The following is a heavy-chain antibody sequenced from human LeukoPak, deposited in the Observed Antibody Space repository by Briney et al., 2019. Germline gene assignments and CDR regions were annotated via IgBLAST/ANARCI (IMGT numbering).Heavy chain of an antibody. J-gene: IGHJ3*02. CDR1: GYSISSGYY. V-gene: IGHV4-38-2*02. Sequence: SETLSLTCTVSGYSISSGYYWGWIRQPPGKGLEWIGSIYHSGSTYYNPSLKSRVTISVDTSKNQFSLKLSSVTAADTAVYYCARGMYYDSSGYYYGAFDIWGQGTMVTVSS. D-gene: IGHD3-22*01. CDR2: IYHSGST. CDR3: ARGMYYDSSGYYYGAFDI.